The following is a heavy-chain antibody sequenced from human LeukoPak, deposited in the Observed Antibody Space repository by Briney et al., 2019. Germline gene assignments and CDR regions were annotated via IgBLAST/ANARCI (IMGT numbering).Heavy chain of an antibody. CDR1: GYTFTSYA. D-gene: IGHD3-22*01. V-gene: IGHV7-4-1*02. J-gene: IGHJ4*02. CDR3: ARDRNYYDSSGYSPLDY. Sequence: ASVKVSCKASGYTFTSYAMNWVRQAPGQGLEWMGWINTNTGNPTYAQGFTGRFVFSLDTSVSTAYLQISSLKAEDTAVYYCARDRNYYDSSGYSPLDYWGQGTLVTVSS. CDR2: INTNTGNP.